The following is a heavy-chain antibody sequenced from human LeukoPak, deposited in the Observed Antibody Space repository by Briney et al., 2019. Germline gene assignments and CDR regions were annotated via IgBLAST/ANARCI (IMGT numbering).Heavy chain of an antibody. D-gene: IGHD4-17*01. Sequence: GASVKVSCKASGYTFTYHGINWVRQAPGQGLEWMGWISTYKDNTNYAQKFQGRVTMTTDTSTSTAYMELRSLRSDDTAVYYCARGGGWEYGDYEGRWFDPWGQEPWSPSPQ. CDR1: GYTFTYHG. CDR2: ISTYKDNT. CDR3: ARGGGWEYGDYEGRWFDP. V-gene: IGHV1-18*01. J-gene: IGHJ5*02.